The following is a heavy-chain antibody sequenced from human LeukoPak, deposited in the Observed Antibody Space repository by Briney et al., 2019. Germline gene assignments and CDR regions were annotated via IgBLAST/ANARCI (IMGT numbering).Heavy chain of an antibody. CDR3: ATRGA. V-gene: IGHV3-53*01. J-gene: IGHJ5*02. CDR1: GFNLSRDF. Sequence: GGSLRLSCAASGFNLSRDFMIWVRQAPGKGLQWVSKIQGSLASYTDSVKGRFTISGGNSKNTLYLQMNSLRAEDTAVYYCATRGAWGRGTLVTVSS. CDR2: IQGSLA.